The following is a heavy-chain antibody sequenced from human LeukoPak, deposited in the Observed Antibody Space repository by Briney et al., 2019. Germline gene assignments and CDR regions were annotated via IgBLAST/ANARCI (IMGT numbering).Heavy chain of an antibody. D-gene: IGHD3-10*01. CDR2: IYSGGNT. CDR3: AKEPYDSGNFRTDYYYMDV. J-gene: IGHJ6*03. CDR1: GFTISSNY. Sequence: GGSLRLSCAASGFTISSNYMNWVRQAPGKGLEWVSVIYSGGNTYYADSVKGRFTISRDNSKNTLYLQMNSLRVEDTAVYYCAKEPYDSGNFRTDYYYMDVWGRGATVTISS. V-gene: IGHV3-53*01.